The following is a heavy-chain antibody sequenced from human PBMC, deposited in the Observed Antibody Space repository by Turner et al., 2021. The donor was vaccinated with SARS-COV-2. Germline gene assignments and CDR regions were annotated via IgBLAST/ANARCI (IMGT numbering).Heavy chain of an antibody. D-gene: IGHD1-26*01. CDR2: IYSSGSS. CDR1: GGSIRSY. Sequence: QVQLQESGPGLVKPSETLSLTCTVSGGSIRSYWSWIRQPAGRGPEWICLIYSSGSSDYNPSLKSRVTMSVDTSKNQCSLKLTSVTAADTAVYYCARQFIRGGSYYWYFDLWGRGTLVTVSS. J-gene: IGHJ2*01. V-gene: IGHV4-4*07. CDR3: ARQFIRGGSYYWYFDL.